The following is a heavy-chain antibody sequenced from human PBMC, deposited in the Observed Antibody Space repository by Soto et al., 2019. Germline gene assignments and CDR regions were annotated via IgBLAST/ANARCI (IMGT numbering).Heavy chain of an antibody. CDR3: ARRPGYYDSSGYYFWYFDY. D-gene: IGHD3-22*01. J-gene: IGHJ4*02. Sequence: QLQLQESGPGLVKPSETLSLTCTVSGGSISSSSYYWGWIRQPPGKGLEWIGSIYYSGSTYYNPSLKSRVTISADTSKNQFSLKLSSVTAADTAVYYCARRPGYYDSSGYYFWYFDYWGQGTLVTVSS. CDR2: IYYSGST. V-gene: IGHV4-39*01. CDR1: GGSISSSSYY.